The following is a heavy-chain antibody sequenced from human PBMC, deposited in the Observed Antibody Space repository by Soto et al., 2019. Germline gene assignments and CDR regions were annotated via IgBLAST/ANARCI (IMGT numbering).Heavy chain of an antibody. CDR3: AREYCSSASCYGPDF. CDR2: INAGNGNT. Sequence: ASVKVSCKASGYTFTSYAMHWVRQAPGQRLEWMGWINAGNGNTKYTQKLQGRVTVTTDTSTSTAYMDLRSLRSDDTAVYYCAREYCSSASCYGPDFWGQGTLVTVSS. CDR1: GYTFTSYA. D-gene: IGHD2-2*01. V-gene: IGHV1-3*01. J-gene: IGHJ4*02.